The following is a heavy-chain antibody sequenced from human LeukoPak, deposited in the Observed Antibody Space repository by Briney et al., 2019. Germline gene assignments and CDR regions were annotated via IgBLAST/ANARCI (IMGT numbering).Heavy chain of an antibody. V-gene: IGHV3-23*01. CDR1: GFTFSSYA. J-gene: IGHJ4*02. CDR3: AKVGGLQYYYDSPVDY. Sequence: GGSLRLSCAASGFTFSSYAMSWVRQAPGKGLEWVSAISGSGGSTYYADSVKGRFTISRDNSKNTLYLQMNSLRAEDTAVYYCAKVGGLQYYYDSPVDYWGQGTLVTVSS. D-gene: IGHD3-22*01. CDR2: ISGSGGST.